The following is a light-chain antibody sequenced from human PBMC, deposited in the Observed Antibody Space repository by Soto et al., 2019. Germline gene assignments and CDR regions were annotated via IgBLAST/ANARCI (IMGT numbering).Light chain of an antibody. Sequence: IVMTQSPAILSVSPGERATLSCRASQSVDTNLAWYQQKPGQAPRLLIHGASTRATGIPARFSGSGSGTEFTLTICSLQSDDYAVYYCQQYKSWPPLTFGGGTTVEI. CDR2: GAS. CDR1: QSVDTN. V-gene: IGKV3-15*01. CDR3: QQYKSWPPLT. J-gene: IGKJ4*01.